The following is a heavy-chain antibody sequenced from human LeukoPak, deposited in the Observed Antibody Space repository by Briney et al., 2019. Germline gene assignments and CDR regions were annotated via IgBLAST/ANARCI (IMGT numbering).Heavy chain of an antibody. D-gene: IGHD2-15*01. CDR2: IYYSGST. V-gene: IGHV4-59*01. J-gene: IGHJ5*02. CDR3: ARLGYCSGGSCYRGNNWFDP. CDR1: GGSINTYF. Sequence: PSETLSLTCTVSGGSINTYFWSWIRQPPGKGLEWIGYIYYSGSTNYNPSLKSRVTISVDTSKNQFSLKLSSVTAADTAVYYCARLGYCSGGSCYRGNNWFDPWGQGTLVTVSS.